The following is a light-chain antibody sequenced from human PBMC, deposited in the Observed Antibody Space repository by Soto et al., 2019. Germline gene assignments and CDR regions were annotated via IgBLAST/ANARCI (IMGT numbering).Light chain of an antibody. V-gene: IGLV2-14*01. CDR2: GVN. CDR1: GRDIGAYDY. Sequence: QSVLPHPTSVSWSPGHSITISCTGSGRDIGAYDYVSWYQQHPGKAPKLLIYGVNNRPSGVSYRFSASKSAFTASLTISGLQAEEEAHYYCSSYTTSYFYVFGPGTKVTVL. J-gene: IGLJ1*01. CDR3: SSYTTSYFYV.